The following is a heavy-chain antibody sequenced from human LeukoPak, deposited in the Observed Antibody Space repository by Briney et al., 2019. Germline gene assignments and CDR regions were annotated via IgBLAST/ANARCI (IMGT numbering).Heavy chain of an antibody. CDR3: AKDPARPYDSSGYYSDY. CDR1: GFTFSSYS. D-gene: IGHD3-22*01. Sequence: AGGSLRLSCAASGFTFSSYSMNWVRQAPGKGLEWVSYISSSSTIYYADSVKGRFTISRDNPKNTLYLQMNSLRAEDTAVYYCAKDPARPYDSSGYYSDYWGQGTLVTVSS. CDR2: ISSSSTI. J-gene: IGHJ4*02. V-gene: IGHV3-48*01.